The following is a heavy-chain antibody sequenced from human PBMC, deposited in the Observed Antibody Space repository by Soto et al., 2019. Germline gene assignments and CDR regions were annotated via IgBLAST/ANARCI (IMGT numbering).Heavy chain of an antibody. CDR3: AKDFFPDTAMVTGHFDY. CDR1: GFTFSSYA. D-gene: IGHD5-18*01. V-gene: IGHV3-23*01. CDR2: ISGSGGST. Sequence: GGSLRLSCAASGFTFSSYAMSWVRQAPGKGLEWVSAISGSGGSTYYADSVKGRFTISRDNSKNTLYLQMNSLRAEDTAVYYCAKDFFPDTAMVTGHFDYWGQGTLVTVSS. J-gene: IGHJ4*02.